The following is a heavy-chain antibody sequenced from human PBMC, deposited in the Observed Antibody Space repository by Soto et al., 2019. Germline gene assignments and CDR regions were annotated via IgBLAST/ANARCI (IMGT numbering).Heavy chain of an antibody. D-gene: IGHD3-22*01. CDR2: IIPIFGTA. CDR3: ARTLYPTHYYDSSGYYYFDY. V-gene: IGHV1-69*06. CDR1: GGTFSSYA. Sequence: SVKVSCKASGGTFSSYAISWVRQAPGQGLEWMGGIIPIFGTANYAQKFQGRVTITADKSTSTAYMELSSLRSEDTAVYYCARTLYPTHYYDSSGYYYFDYWGQGTLVTVSS. J-gene: IGHJ4*02.